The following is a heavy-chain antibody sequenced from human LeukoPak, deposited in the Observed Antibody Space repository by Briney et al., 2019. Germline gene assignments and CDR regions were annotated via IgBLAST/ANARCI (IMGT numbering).Heavy chain of an antibody. Sequence: GGSLRLSCAASGFTFSSYSMNWVRQAPGKGLEWVSSISSTSSYIYYADSVKGRFTISRDNAKNSLYLQMNSLRAEDTAVYYCARNSSSWYYFDYWGQGTLVTVTS. CDR3: ARNSSSWYYFDY. CDR1: GFTFSSYS. D-gene: IGHD6-13*01. V-gene: IGHV3-21*01. CDR2: ISSTSSYI. J-gene: IGHJ4*02.